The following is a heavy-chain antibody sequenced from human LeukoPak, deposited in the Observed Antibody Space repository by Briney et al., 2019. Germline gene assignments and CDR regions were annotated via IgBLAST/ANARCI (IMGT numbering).Heavy chain of an antibody. CDR3: ARGYGTFDF. J-gene: IGHJ4*02. CDR1: GGSINSGGYP. CDR2: IYHSGST. Sequence: SQTLSLSCAVSGGSINSGGYPWSWIRQPPGKGLEWMGYIYHSGSTYYNPSLKSRVTMSVDRSKNHFSLKLNSVTAADTAVYYCARGYGTFDFWGQGILVTVSS. V-gene: IGHV4-30-2*01. D-gene: IGHD5-18*01.